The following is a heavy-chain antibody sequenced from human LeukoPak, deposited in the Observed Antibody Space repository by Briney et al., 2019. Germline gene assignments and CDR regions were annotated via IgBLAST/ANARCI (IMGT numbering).Heavy chain of an antibody. J-gene: IGHJ4*02. V-gene: IGHV3-30*04. CDR3: ARDNSGSYGKDYYFDY. CDR2: ISYDGSNK. CDR1: GFTFSSYA. Sequence: GRSLRLSCAASGFTFSSYAMHWVRQAPGKGLEWVAVISYDGSNKYYADSVKGRFTISRDNSKNTLYLQMNSLRAEDTAVYYCARDNSGSYGKDYYFDYWGQGTLVTVSS. D-gene: IGHD1-26*01.